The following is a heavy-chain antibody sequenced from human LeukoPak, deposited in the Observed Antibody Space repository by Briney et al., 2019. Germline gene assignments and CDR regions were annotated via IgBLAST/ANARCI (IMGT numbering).Heavy chain of an antibody. D-gene: IGHD1-26*01. V-gene: IGHV1-8*01. J-gene: IGHJ6*02. Sequence: ASVKVSCKASGYTFTSYDINWVRQATGQGLEWMGWMNPNSGNTGYAQKFQGRVTMTRNTSISTAYMELSSLRSEDTAVYYCARLAGHSGIAYGMDVWGQGTTVTDSS. CDR1: GYTFTSYD. CDR3: ARLAGHSGIAYGMDV. CDR2: MNPNSGNT.